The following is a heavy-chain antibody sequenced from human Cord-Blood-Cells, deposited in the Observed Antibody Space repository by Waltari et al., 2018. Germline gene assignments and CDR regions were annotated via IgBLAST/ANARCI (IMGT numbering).Heavy chain of an antibody. J-gene: IGHJ3*02. CDR1: GDTLTSYA. V-gene: IGHV1-3*01. D-gene: IGHD1-26*01. CDR3: AFKVGATGAFDI. Sequence: QVQLVKSGAEVKKPGASGKVSCKASGDTLTSYAIHVVRQAPGQRLEWWGWIKAGNGNTKYSQKIQGRVTITRDTSASTAYMELSSLRSEETAVYYCAFKVGATGAFDIWGQGTMVTVSS. CDR2: IKAGNGNT.